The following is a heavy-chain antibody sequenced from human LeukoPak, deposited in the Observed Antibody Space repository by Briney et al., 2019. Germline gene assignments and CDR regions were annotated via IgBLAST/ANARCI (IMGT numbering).Heavy chain of an antibody. D-gene: IGHD3-3*01. V-gene: IGHV3-21*01. Sequence: PGGSLRLSCAASGFTFSSYSMNWVRQAPGKGLEWVSSISSSSSYIYYADSVKGRFTISRDNAKNSLYLQMNSLRAEDTAVYYCARDRSDFWSGYSDYWGQGTLVTVSS. CDR3: ARDRSDFWSGYSDY. CDR2: ISSSSSYI. CDR1: GFTFSSYS. J-gene: IGHJ4*02.